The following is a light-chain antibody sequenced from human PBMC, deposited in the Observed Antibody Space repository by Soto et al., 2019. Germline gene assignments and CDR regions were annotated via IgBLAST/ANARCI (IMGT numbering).Light chain of an antibody. Sequence: EIVLTQSPATLSLSPGERATLSCRASQSVRTFLAWYQQKPGQAPRLLIYDASNRATGSPATFTGSGSGTDFTLTISSLEPEDFAVYYCQQRSIWITFGQGTRLEIK. CDR3: QQRSIWIT. V-gene: IGKV3-11*01. J-gene: IGKJ5*01. CDR2: DAS. CDR1: QSVRTF.